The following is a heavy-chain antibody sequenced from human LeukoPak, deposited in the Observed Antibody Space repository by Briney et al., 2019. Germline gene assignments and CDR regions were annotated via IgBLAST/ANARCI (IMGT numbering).Heavy chain of an antibody. D-gene: IGHD6-19*01. Sequence: SETLSLTCTVSGGSISSGGYYWSWIRQHPGKGLEWIGYIYYSGSTNYNPSLKSRVTISVDTSKNQFSLKLSSVTAADTAVYYCARVTSGLQWYSSGWYDYWGQGTLVTVSS. CDR1: GGSISSGGYY. CDR2: IYYSGST. CDR3: ARVTSGLQWYSSGWYDY. J-gene: IGHJ4*02. V-gene: IGHV4-61*08.